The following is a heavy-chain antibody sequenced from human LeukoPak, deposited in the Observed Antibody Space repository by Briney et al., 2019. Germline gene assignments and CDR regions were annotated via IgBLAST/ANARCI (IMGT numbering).Heavy chain of an antibody. Sequence: GASLRLSCAASGFTFSSYAMSWVRQAPGKWLEWVSAISGSGGSTYYADSVKGRFTISRDNSKNTLYLQMNSLRAEDTAVYYCAKPLPRVIRNDAFDIWGQGTMVTVSS. CDR1: GFTFSSYA. J-gene: IGHJ3*02. CDR2: ISGSGGST. D-gene: IGHD3-16*02. CDR3: AKPLPRVIRNDAFDI. V-gene: IGHV3-23*01.